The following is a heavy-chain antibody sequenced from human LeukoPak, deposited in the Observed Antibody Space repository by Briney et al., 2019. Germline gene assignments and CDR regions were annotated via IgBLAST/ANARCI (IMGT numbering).Heavy chain of an antibody. J-gene: IGHJ6*02. Sequence: GGSLRLSCAASGFTFSSYAMSWVRQAPGKGLEWVSANSGSGGSTYHADSVKGRFTISRDNSKNTLYLQMNSLRAEDTAVYYCAKSWGYSYGSSYGMDVWGQGTTVTVSS. CDR2: NSGSGGST. D-gene: IGHD5-18*01. CDR3: AKSWGYSYGSSYGMDV. V-gene: IGHV3-23*01. CDR1: GFTFSSYA.